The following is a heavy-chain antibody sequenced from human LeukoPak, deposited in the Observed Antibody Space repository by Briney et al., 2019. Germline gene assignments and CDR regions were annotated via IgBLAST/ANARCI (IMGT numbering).Heavy chain of an antibody. V-gene: IGHV3-9*01. D-gene: IGHD3-10*01. CDR2: ISWNSDNI. J-gene: IGHJ3*02. CDR3: AKDLNPGSYPTDAFDM. CDR1: GFTFGDFA. Sequence: PGRSLRLSCAASGFTFGDFAMHWVRQPPGRGLEWVSGISWNSDNIGYVDSVEGRFTISRDNAKNSLYLQMNSLRPEDTALYYCAKDLNPGSYPTDAFDMWGQGTMVTVSS.